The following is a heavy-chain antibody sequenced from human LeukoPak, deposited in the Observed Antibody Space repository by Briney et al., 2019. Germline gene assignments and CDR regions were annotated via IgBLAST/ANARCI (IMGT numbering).Heavy chain of an antibody. J-gene: IGHJ6*02. CDR3: ARRPGSGGILAGPNYYYYGMDV. CDR1: GGSISSYY. CDR2: IYYSGST. D-gene: IGHD2-15*01. V-gene: IGHV4-59*01. Sequence: ASETPSLTCTVSGGSISSYYWSWIRQPPGKGLEWIGYIYYSGSTNYNPSLKSRVTISVDTSKNQFSLKLSSVTAADTAVYYCARRPGSGGILAGPNYYYYGMDVWGQGTTVTVSS.